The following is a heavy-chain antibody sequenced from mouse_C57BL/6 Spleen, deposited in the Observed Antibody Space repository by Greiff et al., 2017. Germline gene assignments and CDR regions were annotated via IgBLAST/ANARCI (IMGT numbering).Heavy chain of an antibody. CDR2: IDPSDSET. Sequence: QVQLQQPGAELVRPGSSVKLSCKASGYTFTSYWMHWVKQRPIQGLEWIGNIDPSDSETHYNQKFKDKATLTIDKSSSTAYMQLSSLTSEDSAVYYCAREYYYGSSLYYFDYWGQGTTLTVSS. V-gene: IGHV1-52*01. J-gene: IGHJ2*01. CDR1: GYTFTSYW. CDR3: AREYYYGSSLYYFDY. D-gene: IGHD1-1*01.